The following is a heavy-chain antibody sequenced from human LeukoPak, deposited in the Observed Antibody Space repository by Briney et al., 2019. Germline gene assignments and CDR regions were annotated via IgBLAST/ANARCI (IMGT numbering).Heavy chain of an antibody. D-gene: IGHD5-12*01. Sequence: GGSLRLSCAASGFPFSSYSMNWVRQAPGKGLEWVSYISNSASTIYYADSVTGRFTISRDNAKNPLYLQMNSLRDEDTAVYYCARDPVATSRFDYWGQGTLVTVSS. V-gene: IGHV3-48*02. CDR3: ARDPVATSRFDY. CDR2: ISNSASTI. J-gene: IGHJ4*02. CDR1: GFPFSSYS.